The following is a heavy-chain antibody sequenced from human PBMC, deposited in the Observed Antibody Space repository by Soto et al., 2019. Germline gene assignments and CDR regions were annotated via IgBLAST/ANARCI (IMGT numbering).Heavy chain of an antibody. CDR1: GFTFSSYW. CDR3: TRSGSSPYYYGMDV. J-gene: IGHJ6*02. CDR2: INSDGSST. D-gene: IGHD2-15*01. Sequence: EVQLVESGGGLVQPGGSLRLSCAASGFTFSSYWMHWVRQAPGKGLVWVSRINSDGSSTNYADSVKGRFTISSANGRNTLLLQLDPRRADYTAVYYCTRSGSSPYYYGMDVWGQGTTVTVSS. V-gene: IGHV3-74*01.